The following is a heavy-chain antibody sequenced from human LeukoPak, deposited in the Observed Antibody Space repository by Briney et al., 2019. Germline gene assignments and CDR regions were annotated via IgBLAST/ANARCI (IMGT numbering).Heavy chain of an antibody. V-gene: IGHV3-7*01. CDR1: GFTVSSNY. Sequence: GGSLRLSCAASGFTVSSNYMSWVRQAPGKGLEWVANIKQDGSEKYYVDSVKGRFTISRDNAKNSLYLQMNSLRAEDTAVYYCARDGGLYGDSAFDIWGQGTMVTVSS. CDR2: IKQDGSEK. D-gene: IGHD4-17*01. J-gene: IGHJ3*02. CDR3: ARDGGLYGDSAFDI.